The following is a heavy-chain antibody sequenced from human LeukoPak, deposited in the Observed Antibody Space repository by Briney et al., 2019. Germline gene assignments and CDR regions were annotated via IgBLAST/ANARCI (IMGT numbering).Heavy chain of an antibody. D-gene: IGHD2-2*02. V-gene: IGHV3-21*01. CDR3: ATGYCSSTSCYK. Sequence: PGGSLRLSCAASGFTFSSYSMNWVRQAPGKGLEWVSSISSSSSYIYYADSVKGRFTISRDNAKNSLYLQMNSLRAEDTAVYYCATGYCSSTSCYKWGQGTLVTVSS. CDR2: ISSSSSYI. CDR1: GFTFSSYS. J-gene: IGHJ4*02.